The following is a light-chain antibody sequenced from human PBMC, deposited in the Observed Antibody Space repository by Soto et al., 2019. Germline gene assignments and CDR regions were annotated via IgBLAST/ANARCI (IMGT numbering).Light chain of an antibody. CDR3: QQYNNWPRE. V-gene: IGKV3-15*01. CDR2: GAS. CDR1: QSVSSN. J-gene: IGKJ1*01. Sequence: EIVMTQSPATLSVSPGERATLSCRASQSVSSNLAWYQQKPGQAPRLLIYGASTRATGIPARFSGSGSGTEFTLTICSLQSEDFADYYCQQYNNWPREFGQGTKVEIK.